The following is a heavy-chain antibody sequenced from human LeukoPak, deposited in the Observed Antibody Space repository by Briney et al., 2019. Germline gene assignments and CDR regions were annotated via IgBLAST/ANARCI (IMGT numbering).Heavy chain of an antibody. J-gene: IGHJ4*02. CDR3: AKGYYSGSGRYYFDF. CDR2: IGGSGSST. Sequence: GGSLRLSCAASGFTFNSYGMSWVRQAPGKGLEWVSVIGGSGSSTNYADSVKGRFTISRDNSKNTLYLQMSSLRVEDTAVYYCAKGYYSGSGRYYFDFWGQGTLVTVSS. V-gene: IGHV3-23*01. CDR1: GFTFNSYG. D-gene: IGHD3-10*01.